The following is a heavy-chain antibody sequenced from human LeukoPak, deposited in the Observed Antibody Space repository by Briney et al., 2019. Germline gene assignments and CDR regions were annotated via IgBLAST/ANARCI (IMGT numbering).Heavy chain of an antibody. CDR2: INHSGST. CDR3: ARGIVFWNGRFVVVPAFLHWFDP. V-gene: IGHV4-34*01. J-gene: IGHJ5*02. D-gene: IGHD2-2*01. Sequence: SETLSLTCAVYGGSFSGYYWSWIRQPPGKGLEWIGEINHSGSTNYNPSLKSRVTISVDTSKNQFSLKLSSVTAADTAVYYCARGIVFWNGRFVVVPAFLHWFDPWGQGTLVTVSS. CDR1: GGSFSGYY.